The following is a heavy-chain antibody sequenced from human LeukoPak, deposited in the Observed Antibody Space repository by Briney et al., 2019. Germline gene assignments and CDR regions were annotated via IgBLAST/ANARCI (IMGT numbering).Heavy chain of an antibody. Sequence: DSIQGRFTISRDNAENSLYLQMNSLRAEDTAVYYCARDRSGYSYSQNFNMWGQGTTVTVSP. V-gene: IGHV3-21*06. CDR3: ARDRSGYSYSQNFNM. D-gene: IGHD5-18*01. J-gene: IGHJ3*02.